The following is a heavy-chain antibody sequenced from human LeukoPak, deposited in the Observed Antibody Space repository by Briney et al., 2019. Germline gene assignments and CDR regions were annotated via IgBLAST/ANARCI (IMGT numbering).Heavy chain of an antibody. CDR2: ISAYNGNT. D-gene: IGHD3-10*01. J-gene: IGHJ4*02. Sequence: ASVKVSCXASGYTFTNYAITWVRQAPGQGLEWMGWISAYNGNTNYAQKLQGRVTMTTDTSTNTAYMELRSLRSDDTAVYYCARDLDGSGSYYYWGQGTLVAVSS. CDR3: ARDLDGSGSYYY. V-gene: IGHV1-18*01. CDR1: GYTFTNYA.